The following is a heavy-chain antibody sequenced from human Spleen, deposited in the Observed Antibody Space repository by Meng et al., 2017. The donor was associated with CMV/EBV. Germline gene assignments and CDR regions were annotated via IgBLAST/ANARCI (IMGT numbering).Heavy chain of an antibody. J-gene: IGHJ6*02. Sequence: AASGFNFSSYSMNWVRQAPGKGLEWVANINQDGSQKNYVDSVKGRFTISRDNAKNSLFLQMNSLRAEDTAVYYCARVAAAGRGMDVWGQGTTVTVSS. D-gene: IGHD6-13*01. CDR1: GFNFSSYS. CDR2: INQDGSQK. V-gene: IGHV3-7*04. CDR3: ARVAAAGRGMDV.